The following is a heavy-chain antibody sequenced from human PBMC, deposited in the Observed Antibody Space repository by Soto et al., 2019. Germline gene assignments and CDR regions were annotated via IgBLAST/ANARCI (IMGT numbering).Heavy chain of an antibody. J-gene: IGHJ4*02. D-gene: IGHD3-3*01. Sequence: ASVKVSCKASGYTFTSYYMHWVRQAPGKRVEWMGIINPSGGSTRYAQKFQGRVTMNRDTSTSTVHKELNSLRTEDTAGYYCARSDGVVIIRFDYWGQGTLVTVSS. V-gene: IGHV1-46*01. CDR2: INPSGGST. CDR1: GYTFTSYY. CDR3: ARSDGVVIIRFDY.